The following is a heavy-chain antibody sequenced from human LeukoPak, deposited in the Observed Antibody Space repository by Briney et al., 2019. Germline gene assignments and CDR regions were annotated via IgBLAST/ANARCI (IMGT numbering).Heavy chain of an antibody. D-gene: IGHD3-16*02. J-gene: IGHJ3*02. CDR2: MNPNSGNT. CDR1: GYTFTSYD. CDR3: ARVIGRGYDYVWGSYRPDDAFDI. Sequence: ASVKVSCKASGYTFTSYDINWVRQATGQGLEWMGWMNPNSGNTGYAQKFQGRVTMTRNTSISTAYMELSSLRSEDTAVYYCARVIGRGYDYVWGSYRPDDAFDIWGQGTMVTISS. V-gene: IGHV1-8*01.